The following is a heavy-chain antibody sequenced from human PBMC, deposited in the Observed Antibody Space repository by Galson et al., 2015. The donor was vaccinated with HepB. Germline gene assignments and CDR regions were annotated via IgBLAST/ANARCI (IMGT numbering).Heavy chain of an antibody. CDR1: GFIFSNYE. CDR3: ARVISSGLWKWFDP. V-gene: IGHV3-21*01. J-gene: IGHJ5*02. Sequence: SLRLSCAASGFIFSNYEMTWVRQAPGKGLEWVSSISRSSSYIFYADSMKGRFTISRDNAKNTLYLQMTSLRVEDTAVYYCARVISSGLWKWFDPWGQGTLVTVSS. CDR2: ISRSSSYI. D-gene: IGHD4/OR15-4a*01.